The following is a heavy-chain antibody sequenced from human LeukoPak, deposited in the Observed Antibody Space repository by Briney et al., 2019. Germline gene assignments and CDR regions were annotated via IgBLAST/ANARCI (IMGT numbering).Heavy chain of an antibody. Sequence: SETLSLTCTVSGGSISTYYWSWIRQPPGKGLEWIGYIFYSGSTNYNPSLKSRVTISVDTSKNQFSLKLSSVTAADTAVYYCARSPLGTAHYFDSWGQGTPVTVSS. CDR1: GGSISTYY. CDR2: IFYSGST. J-gene: IGHJ4*02. V-gene: IGHV4-59*01. CDR3: ARSPLGTAHYFDS.